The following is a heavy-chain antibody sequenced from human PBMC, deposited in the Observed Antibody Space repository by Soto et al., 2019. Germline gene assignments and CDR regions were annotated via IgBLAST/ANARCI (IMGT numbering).Heavy chain of an antibody. D-gene: IGHD2-2*01. V-gene: IGHV3-74*01. CDR1: GFTFSTYW. J-gene: IGHJ5*02. Sequence: EVQLVESGGGLVQPGGSLRLSCAASGFTFSTYWMHWIRQVPGKGLEWVSRINSDASHTYYADSVKGRFTISRDNAMNTMHLEMNSLRAEDMAVYYCVRDGHCIPTSCYGNWFEPWGQGTLVTVSS. CDR2: INSDASHT. CDR3: VRDGHCIPTSCYGNWFEP.